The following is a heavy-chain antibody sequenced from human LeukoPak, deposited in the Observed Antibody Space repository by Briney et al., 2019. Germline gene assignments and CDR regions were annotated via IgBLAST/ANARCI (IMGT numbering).Heavy chain of an antibody. CDR1: GSSISSYY. CDR2: IYTSGST. V-gene: IGHV4-4*07. CDR3: ARVPGSGRNNWFDP. J-gene: IGHJ5*02. D-gene: IGHD3-10*01. Sequence: SETLSLTCTVSGSSISSYYWSWIRQPAGKGLEWIGRIYTSGSTNYNPSLKSRVTMSVDTSKNQFSLKLSSVTAADTAVYYCARVPGSGRNNWFDPWGQGTLVTVSS.